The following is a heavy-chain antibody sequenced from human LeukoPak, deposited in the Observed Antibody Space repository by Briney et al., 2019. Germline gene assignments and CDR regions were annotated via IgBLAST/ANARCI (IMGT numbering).Heavy chain of an antibody. Sequence: SETLSLTCAVYGGSFSGYYWSWIRQPPGKGLQWIGEINHSGSTNYNPSLKSRVTISVDTSKNQFSLKLSSVTAADTAVYYCARVPVYCSSTSCSFDYWGQGTLVTVSS. CDR3: ARVPVYCSSTSCSFDY. D-gene: IGHD2-2*01. V-gene: IGHV4-34*01. CDR2: INHSGST. J-gene: IGHJ4*02. CDR1: GGSFSGYY.